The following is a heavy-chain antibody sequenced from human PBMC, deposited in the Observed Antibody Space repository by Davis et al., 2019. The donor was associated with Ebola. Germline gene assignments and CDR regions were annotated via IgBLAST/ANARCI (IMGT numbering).Heavy chain of an antibody. D-gene: IGHD3-3*01. Sequence: MPSETLSLTCTVSGGSISSSSYYWGWIRQPPGKGLEWIGYIYYSGSTNYNPSLKSRVTISVDTSKNQFSLKLSSVTAADTAVYYCARVGYDFWSGYYTGNWFDPWGQGTLVTVSS. J-gene: IGHJ5*02. CDR2: IYYSGST. CDR1: GGSISSSSYY. CDR3: ARVGYDFWSGYYTGNWFDP. V-gene: IGHV4-61*05.